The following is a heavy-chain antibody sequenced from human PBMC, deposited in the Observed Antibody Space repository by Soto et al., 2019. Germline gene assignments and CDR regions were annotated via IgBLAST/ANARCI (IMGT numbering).Heavy chain of an antibody. D-gene: IGHD3-22*01. J-gene: IGHJ6*02. CDR1: GFTFSSYG. CDR3: ARDSSYDSSFYYYYGMGV. V-gene: IGHV3-33*01. Sequence: GGSLRLSCAASGFTFSSYGMHWVRQAPGKGLEWVAVIWYDGSNKYYADSVKGRFTISRDNSKNTLYLQMNSLRAEDTAVYYCARDSSYDSSFYYYYGMGVWGQGTTVTVSS. CDR2: IWYDGSNK.